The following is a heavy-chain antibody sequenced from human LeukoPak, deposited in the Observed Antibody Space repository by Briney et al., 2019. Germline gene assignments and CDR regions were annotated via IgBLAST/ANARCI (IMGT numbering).Heavy chain of an antibody. Sequence: GGSLRLSCAASGFTFSSYWMSWVRQAPGKGLEWVANIKQDGSEKYYVDSVKGRFTISRDNAKNSLYLQMNSLRAEGTAVYYCARCPYGSGSYLLYYYYMDVWGKGTTVTISS. V-gene: IGHV3-7*01. CDR2: IKQDGSEK. CDR3: ARCPYGSGSYLLYYYYMDV. J-gene: IGHJ6*03. D-gene: IGHD3-10*01. CDR1: GFTFSSYW.